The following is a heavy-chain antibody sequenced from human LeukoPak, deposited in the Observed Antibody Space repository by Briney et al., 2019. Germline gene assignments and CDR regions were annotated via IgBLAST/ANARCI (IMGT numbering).Heavy chain of an antibody. CDR1: GFTFSNYW. J-gene: IGHJ4*02. Sequence: GGSLRLSCAASGFTFSNYWMSWVRQAPGKGLEWVASINQDGSEKYYVDSVKGRFTISKDNAKKSLYLQMNSLRAEDTAVYYCARPVAGRSFDCWGQGTLVTVSS. V-gene: IGHV3-7*01. D-gene: IGHD6-19*01. CDR3: ARPVAGRSFDC. CDR2: INQDGSEK.